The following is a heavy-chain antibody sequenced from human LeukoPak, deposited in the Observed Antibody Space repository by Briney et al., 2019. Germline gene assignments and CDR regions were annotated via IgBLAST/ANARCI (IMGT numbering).Heavy chain of an antibody. J-gene: IGHJ3*01. D-gene: IGHD2-21*01. CDR3: ARGVWSSRNAFDL. CDR2: IKPDGGEK. CDR1: GFTFSNSW. V-gene: IGHV3-7*01. Sequence: GGSLRLSCAASGFTFSNSWMSWVRQTPGKGLELVANIKPDGGEKHYVDSVKGRFTISRDNARNSLDLQMSSLTAEDTDVYYCARGVWSSRNAFDLWGQGTMVTVSS.